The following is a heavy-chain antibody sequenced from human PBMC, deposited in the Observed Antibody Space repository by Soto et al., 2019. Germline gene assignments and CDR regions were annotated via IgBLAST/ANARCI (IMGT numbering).Heavy chain of an antibody. CDR3: ARFSQGRHEGMDV. J-gene: IGHJ6*02. V-gene: IGHV3-53*01. D-gene: IGHD6-25*01. CDR1: GLTVSRNY. CDR2: IYSGGST. Sequence: EVQLVESGGGFIQPGGSLRLSCVVSGLTVSRNYMTWVRQAPGKGLECVSVIYSGGSTYYADSVKGRFTISRDNSKNTVYLLMNSLRVEDTAVYYCARFSQGRHEGMDVWGQGTTVTVS.